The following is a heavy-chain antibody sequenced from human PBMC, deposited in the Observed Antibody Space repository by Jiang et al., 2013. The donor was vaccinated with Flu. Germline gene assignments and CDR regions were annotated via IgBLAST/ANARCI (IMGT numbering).Heavy chain of an antibody. CDR2: ISGSGGST. J-gene: IGHJ4*02. D-gene: IGHD3-22*01. Sequence: AASGFTFSSYAMSWVRPGVQGRGLEWVSAISGSGGSTYYADSVKGRFTISRDNSKNTLYLQMNSLRAEDTAVYYCANALGGTDYYDSSGYYDPFDYWGQGTLVTVSS. V-gene: IGHV3-23*01. CDR1: GFTFSSYA. CDR3: ANALGGTDYYDSSGYYDPFDY.